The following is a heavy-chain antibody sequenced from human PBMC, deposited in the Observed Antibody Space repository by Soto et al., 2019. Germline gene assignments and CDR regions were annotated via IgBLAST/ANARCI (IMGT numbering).Heavy chain of an antibody. V-gene: IGHV3-23*01. J-gene: IGHJ4*02. CDR3: PKSNLYWRSSNCYVFDY. CDR1: GFTFSNYA. Sequence: EVQLLDSGGGLVQPGGSLRLSCAASGFTFSNYAMSWVRQAPGKGLDWVSSIRNSGTSTDYADSVKGRFTISRDNSKNALYLQMSSLRVEDTAVYYCPKSNLYWRSSNCYVFDYWGQVTLVTVSS. D-gene: IGHD2-2*01. CDR2: IRNSGTST.